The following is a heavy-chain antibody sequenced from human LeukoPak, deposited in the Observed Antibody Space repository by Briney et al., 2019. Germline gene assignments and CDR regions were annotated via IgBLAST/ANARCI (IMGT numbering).Heavy chain of an antibody. V-gene: IGHV3-30-3*01. CDR1: GFTFSSYA. CDR2: ISYDGSNK. Sequence: GGSLRLSCAASGFTFSSYAMHWVRQAPGKGLEWVAVISYDGSNKYYADSVKGRFTISRDNSKNTLYLQMNSLRAEDTAVYYCARDGYSNYDYYYYMDVWGKGTTVTVSS. D-gene: IGHD4-11*01. J-gene: IGHJ6*03. CDR3: ARDGYSNYDYYYYMDV.